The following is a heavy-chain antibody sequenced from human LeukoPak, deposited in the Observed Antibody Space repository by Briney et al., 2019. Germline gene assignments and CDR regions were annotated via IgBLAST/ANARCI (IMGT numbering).Heavy chain of an antibody. V-gene: IGHV4-59*01. CDR1: GGSISSYY. D-gene: IGHD4/OR15-4a*01. Sequence: PSETLSLTCAVSGGSISSYYWSWIRQPPGKGLEWIGYIYYSGSTNYNPSLKSRVTISVDTSENQFSLKLSSVTAADTAVYYCARDRGLSIDYWGQGTLVTVSS. J-gene: IGHJ4*02. CDR2: IYYSGST. CDR3: ARDRGLSIDY.